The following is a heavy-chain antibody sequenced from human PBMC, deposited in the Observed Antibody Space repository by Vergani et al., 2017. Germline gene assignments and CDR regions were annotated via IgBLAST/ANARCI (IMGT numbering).Heavy chain of an antibody. CDR3: ARCFRDGGMIYGGTVENWFDP. CDR1: GGSFSTGGQS. J-gene: IGHJ5*02. Sequence: QVQLQESGPGLVKPSQTLSLTCTVSGGSFSTGGQSWTWLRQSAGKGLEWIGRIYTSGATNYNPSLRSRAIMSVDASKKQFSLKLTSVTAADTAVYYCARCFRDGGMIYGGTVENWFDPWGQGTLVTVSS. V-gene: IGHV4-61*02. D-gene: IGHD3-16*01. CDR2: IYTSGAT.